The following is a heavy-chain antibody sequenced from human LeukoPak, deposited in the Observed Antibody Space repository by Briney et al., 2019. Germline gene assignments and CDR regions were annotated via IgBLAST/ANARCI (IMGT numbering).Heavy chain of an antibody. CDR1: GYTFTGYY. CDR3: ARERTAARNWFDP. CDR2: INPNSGGT. J-gene: IGHJ5*02. V-gene: IGHV1-2*02. Sequence: ASVKVSCKASGYTFTGYYMHWVRQAPGQGLEWMGWINPNSGGTNYAQKFQGRVTMTRDTSISTAYMELSRLRSDDTAGYYCARERTAARNWFDPWGQGTLVTVSS. D-gene: IGHD6-6*01.